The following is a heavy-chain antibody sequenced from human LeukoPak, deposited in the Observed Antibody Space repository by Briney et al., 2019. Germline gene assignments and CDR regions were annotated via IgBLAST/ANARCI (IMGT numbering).Heavy chain of an antibody. CDR2: ISAYNGNT. V-gene: IGHV1-18*01. Sequence: ASVKLSCKASASTFTIYGISMMRQPPGQGHEWMAWISAYNGNTDYAQNLRGRVTMTTDTYTSTAYMELRSLRSDDTAVYYCARDSVDGSGTYYNDSPDYWGQGTLVTVSS. J-gene: IGHJ4*02. CDR3: ARDSVDGSGTYYNDSPDY. CDR1: ASTFTIYG. D-gene: IGHD3-10*01.